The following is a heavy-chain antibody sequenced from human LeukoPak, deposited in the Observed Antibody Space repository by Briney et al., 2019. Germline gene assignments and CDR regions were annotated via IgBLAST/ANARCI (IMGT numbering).Heavy chain of an antibody. V-gene: IGHV1-69*06. J-gene: IGHJ6*03. CDR3: ATFGYSNYDQRGYYYYYYYMDV. CDR2: IIPIFGTA. D-gene: IGHD4-11*01. CDR1: GGTFSSYA. Sequence: SVKVSCKASGGTFSSYAISWVRQAPGQGLEWMGGIIPIFGTANYTQKFQGRVTITADKSTSTAYMELSSLRSEDTAVYYCATFGYSNYDQRGYYYYYYYMDVWGKGTTVTVSS.